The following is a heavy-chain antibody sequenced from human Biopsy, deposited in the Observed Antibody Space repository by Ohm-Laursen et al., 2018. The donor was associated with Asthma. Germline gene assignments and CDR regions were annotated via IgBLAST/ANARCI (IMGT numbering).Heavy chain of an antibody. Sequence: GSLRLSCAASGFTVSRDHMFWVRQAPVKGLEWVSVIYSGGTSDTADSVRGRFTISRDFYKNTLYLQMDSLRAEDTAVYYCARGDSSGWSHYYFDYWGQGTLVIVSS. J-gene: IGHJ4*02. D-gene: IGHD6-19*01. CDR3: ARGDSSGWSHYYFDY. CDR2: IYSGGTS. V-gene: IGHV3-53*01. CDR1: GFTVSRDH.